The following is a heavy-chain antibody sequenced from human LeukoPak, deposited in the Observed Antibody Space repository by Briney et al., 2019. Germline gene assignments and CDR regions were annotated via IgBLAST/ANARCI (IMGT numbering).Heavy chain of an antibody. D-gene: IGHD3-22*01. J-gene: IGHJ4*02. V-gene: IGHV4-38-2*01. CDR2: LHHSGST. CDR1: GDSITSTYW. CDR3: ARVGGDDSTGHYSVDY. Sequence: SSETLSLTCAVSGDSITSTYWWGWIRQTPGRGLEWIGSLHHSGSTSYSPSLKSRVTISVDTSKNQFSLRLSSVTAADTAVYYCARVGGDDSTGHYSVDYWGQGTLVTVSS.